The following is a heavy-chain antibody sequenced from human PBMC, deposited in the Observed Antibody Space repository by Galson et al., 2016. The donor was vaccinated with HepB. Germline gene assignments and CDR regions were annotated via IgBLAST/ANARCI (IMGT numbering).Heavy chain of an antibody. D-gene: IGHD1-26*01. CDR1: GFTVSNNY. J-gene: IGHJ4*02. Sequence: SLRLSCAASGFTVSNNYMSWVRQAPGKGLEWVGRTRNKTKSYTTEYAASVEGRFTISRDDSKNSLYLQMNSLKTEDTAVYYCVSGPGMVGATGFDYWGQGTLVTVSS. V-gene: IGHV3-72*01. CDR2: TRNKTKSYTT. CDR3: VSGPGMVGATGFDY.